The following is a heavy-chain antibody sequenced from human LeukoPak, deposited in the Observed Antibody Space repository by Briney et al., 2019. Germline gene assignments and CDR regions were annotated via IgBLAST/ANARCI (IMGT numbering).Heavy chain of an antibody. CDR1: GFSVSLNY. Sequence: PGGSLRLSCAASGFSVSLNYMNWVRQAPGKGLEWVSILYSGSDTHYADSVKGRFTISRDSSKNMLFLHMNSLRAEDTAVYYCARVGDHFHWYLDLWGRGTLVTVSS. CDR2: LYSGSDT. D-gene: IGHD3-3*02. CDR3: ARVGDHFHWYLDL. V-gene: IGHV3-53*01. J-gene: IGHJ2*01.